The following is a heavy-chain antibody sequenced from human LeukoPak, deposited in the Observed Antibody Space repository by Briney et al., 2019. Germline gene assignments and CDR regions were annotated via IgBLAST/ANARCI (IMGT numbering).Heavy chain of an antibody. CDR2: VDPEDGKT. J-gene: IGHJ4*02. D-gene: IGHD2-21*01. CDR1: GLTFSDYF. Sequence: ASVKVSCKASGLTFSDYFVHWVRQALGKGLEWMGRVDPEDGKTLYAEKFRGRVTITADTSADTAYLDLSGLKSEDTAVYYCATVVGWKAYDHWGQGTLVTVSS. V-gene: IGHV1-69-2*01. CDR3: ATVVGWKAYDH.